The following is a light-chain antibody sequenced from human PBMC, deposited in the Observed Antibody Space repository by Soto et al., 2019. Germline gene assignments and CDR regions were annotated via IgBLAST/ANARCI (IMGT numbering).Light chain of an antibody. CDR1: QSVGSW. Sequence: EIVLTQSPATLSLSPGERATLSCRASQSVGSWLAWYQQKPGQPPRLLIYDVSNRATGIPARFSGSGSGTDFILTISSLDPEDFAVYYCQQRHWPWTFGQGTTVEVK. CDR2: DVS. CDR3: QQRHWPWT. J-gene: IGKJ1*01. V-gene: IGKV3-11*01.